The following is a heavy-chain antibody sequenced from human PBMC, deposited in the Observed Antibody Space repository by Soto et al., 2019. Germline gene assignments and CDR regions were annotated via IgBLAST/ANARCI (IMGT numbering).Heavy chain of an antibody. V-gene: IGHV5-51*01. CDR1: GYTFTSYL. CDR2: IYPGDSDT. D-gene: IGHD2-21*01. J-gene: IGHJ3*02. Sequence: GESLKISCQGSGYTFTSYLIGWVRQMPGKGLEWMGIIYPGDSDTRYSPSFQGQVTISADKSISTAYLLWSSLKASDTALYYCARHRKTEYSLSAFDIWGQGTMVTVSS. CDR3: ARHRKTEYSLSAFDI.